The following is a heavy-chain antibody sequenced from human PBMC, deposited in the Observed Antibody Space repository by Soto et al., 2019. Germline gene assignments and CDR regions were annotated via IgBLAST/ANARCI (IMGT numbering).Heavy chain of an antibody. D-gene: IGHD4-17*01. Sequence: QVQLVESGGGVVQPGRSLRLSCAASGFTFSSYGMHWVRQAPGKGLEWVAVISYDGSNKYYADSVKGRFTISRDNSKNPLYLQMNSLRAEDKAVYYCAKDLSPLNYGAGWFDPWGQGTLVTVSS. V-gene: IGHV3-30*18. CDR3: AKDLSPLNYGAGWFDP. CDR2: ISYDGSNK. J-gene: IGHJ5*02. CDR1: GFTFSSYG.